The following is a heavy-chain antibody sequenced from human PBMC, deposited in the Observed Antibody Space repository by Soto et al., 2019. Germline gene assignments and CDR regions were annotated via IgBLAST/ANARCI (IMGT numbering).Heavy chain of an antibody. D-gene: IGHD1-26*01. Sequence: QVQLVQSGAEVKKSGASVKVSCKASGYTFTNYGFSWVRQAPGQGLEWMGWISAHNGNTNYAQKLQGRGTMTPDTSTSTAYMELRSLRSDDTAVYYCATNSGSYSFPDYWGQGTLVTVSS. CDR1: GYTFTNYG. CDR2: ISAHNGNT. J-gene: IGHJ4*02. V-gene: IGHV1-18*01. CDR3: ATNSGSYSFPDY.